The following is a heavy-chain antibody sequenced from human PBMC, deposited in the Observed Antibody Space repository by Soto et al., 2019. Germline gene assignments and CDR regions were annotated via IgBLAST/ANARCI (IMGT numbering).Heavy chain of an antibody. Sequence: SVKVSCKASGGTFSSYAISWVRQAPGQGLEWMGGIIPIFGTANYAQKFQGRVTITADESTSTAYMELSSLRSEDTAVYYCARVSGSAVAGLYYFDYWGQGTLVTVS. CDR2: IIPIFGTA. CDR1: GGTFSSYA. D-gene: IGHD6-19*01. V-gene: IGHV1-69*13. J-gene: IGHJ4*02. CDR3: ARVSGSAVAGLYYFDY.